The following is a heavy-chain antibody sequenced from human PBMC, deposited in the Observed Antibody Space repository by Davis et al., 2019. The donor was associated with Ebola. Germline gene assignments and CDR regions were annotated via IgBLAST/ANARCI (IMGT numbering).Heavy chain of an antibody. CDR2: TYFRSKWYN. J-gene: IGHJ6*02. CDR3: ARGRSGCSGGSCYSRVYYYYYYGMDV. V-gene: IGHV6-1*01. Sequence: LRLSCAISGDSVSSNSAAWNWIRQSPSRGLEWLGRTYFRSKWYNDYAVSVKSRITINPDTSKNQFSLQLNSVTPEDTAVYYCARGRSGCSGGSCYSRVYYYYYYGMDVWGQGTTATVSS. D-gene: IGHD2-15*01. CDR1: GDSVSSNSAA.